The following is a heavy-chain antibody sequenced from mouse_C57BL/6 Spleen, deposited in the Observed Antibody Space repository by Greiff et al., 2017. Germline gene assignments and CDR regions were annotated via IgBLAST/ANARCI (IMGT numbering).Heavy chain of an antibody. CDR3: ARKVTGYYAMDY. V-gene: IGHV5-17*01. CDR2: ISSGSSTI. D-gene: IGHD2-2*01. J-gene: IGHJ4*01. CDR1: GFTFSDYG. Sequence: EVQVVESGGGLVKPGGSLKLSCAASGFTFSDYGMHWVRQAPEKGLEWVAYISSGSSTIYYADTVKGRFTISGDNAKNTLFLQMTSLMSEDTAMYYCARKVTGYYAMDYWGQGTSVTVSS.